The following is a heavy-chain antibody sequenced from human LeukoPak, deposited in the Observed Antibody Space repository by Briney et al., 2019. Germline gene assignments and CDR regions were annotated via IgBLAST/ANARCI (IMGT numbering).Heavy chain of an antibody. J-gene: IGHJ4*02. V-gene: IGHV3-21*01. CDR3: AKYPGIAAAGTTSDFDY. D-gene: IGHD6-13*01. CDR1: GFTFSSYS. Sequence: GGSLRLSCAASGFTFSSYSMNWVRQAPGKGLEWVSSISSSSSYIYYADSVKGRFTISRDNAKNSLYLQMNSLRAEDTAVYYCAKYPGIAAAGTTSDFDYWGQGTLVTVSP. CDR2: ISSSSSYI.